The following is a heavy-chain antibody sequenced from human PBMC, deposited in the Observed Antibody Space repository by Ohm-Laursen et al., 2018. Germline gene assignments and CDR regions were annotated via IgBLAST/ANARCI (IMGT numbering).Heavy chain of an antibody. V-gene: IGHV3-11*04. J-gene: IGHJ4*02. CDR3: ARGLYSYDSSGYPAL. D-gene: IGHD3-22*01. Sequence: SLRLSCTASGFTFSDYYMSWIRQAPGKGLEWVSYISSSGSTIYYADSLKGRFTISRDNAKNSLYLQMNSLRAEDTAVYYCARGLYSYDSSGYPALWGQGTLVTVSS. CDR2: ISSSGSTI. CDR1: GFTFSDYY.